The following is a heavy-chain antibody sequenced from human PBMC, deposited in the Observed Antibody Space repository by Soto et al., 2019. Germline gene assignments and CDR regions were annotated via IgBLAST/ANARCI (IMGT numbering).Heavy chain of an antibody. CDR2: IYPGDSDT. V-gene: IGHV5-51*01. CDR1: GYSFTGYW. CDR3: ARRPGYCSGGSCYSGNWFDP. J-gene: IGHJ5*02. Sequence: PGESLKISCKGSGYSFTGYWIGWVRQMPGKGLEWMGIIYPGDSDTRYSPSFQGQVTISADKSISTAYLQWSSLKASDTAMYYCARRPGYCSGGSCYSGNWFDPWGQGTLVTVSS. D-gene: IGHD2-15*01.